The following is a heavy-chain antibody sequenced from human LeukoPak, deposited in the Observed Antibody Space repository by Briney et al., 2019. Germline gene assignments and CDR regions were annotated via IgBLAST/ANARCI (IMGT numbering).Heavy chain of an antibody. J-gene: IGHJ3*02. D-gene: IGHD6-13*01. CDR2: ISSNGGST. CDR1: GFTFSSYA. Sequence: PGGSLRLSCAASGFTFSSYAMHWVRQAPGKGLEYVSAISSNGGSTYYANSVKGRFTISRDNSKNTLYLQMGSLRAEDMAVYYCARAGGQQLYDAFDIWGQGTMVTVSS. CDR3: ARAGGQQLYDAFDI. V-gene: IGHV3-64*01.